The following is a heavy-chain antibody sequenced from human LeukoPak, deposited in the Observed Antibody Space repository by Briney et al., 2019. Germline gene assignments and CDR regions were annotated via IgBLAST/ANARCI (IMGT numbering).Heavy chain of an antibody. CDR1: GGSLSHYF. CDR2: IYSSGTT. Sequence: PSETLSLTCIVSGGSLSHYFWNWIRQPAGKGLEWIGRIYSSGTTNCKPSLRSRVTMSVDTSKNQFSLTLTSVTAADSAVYFCARESGDGSSYYPPPTSFDYWGQGALVTVSS. CDR3: ARESGDGSSYYPPPTSFDY. J-gene: IGHJ4*02. V-gene: IGHV4-4*07. D-gene: IGHD3-22*01.